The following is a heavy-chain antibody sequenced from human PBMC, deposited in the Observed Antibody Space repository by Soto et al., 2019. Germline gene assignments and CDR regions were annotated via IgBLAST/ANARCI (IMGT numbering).Heavy chain of an antibody. J-gene: IGHJ5*02. CDR2: MNPNSGNT. CDR3: ARGAGWFGDAWGVDWFDP. CDR1: GYTFTSYD. D-gene: IGHD3-10*01. Sequence: QVQLVQSGAEVKKPGASVKVSCKASGYTFTSYDINWVRQATGQGLVWMGWMNPNSGNTGYAQKFQGRVTMTRNTSISTAYMELSSLRSEDTAVYYCARGAGWFGDAWGVDWFDPWGQGTLVTVSS. V-gene: IGHV1-8*01.